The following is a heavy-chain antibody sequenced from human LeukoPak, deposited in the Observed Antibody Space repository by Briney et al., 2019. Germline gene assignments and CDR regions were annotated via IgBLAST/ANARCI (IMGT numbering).Heavy chain of an antibody. CDR2: ISSTSSTI. CDR1: GFTFSSYS. Sequence: GGSLRLSCAASGFTFSSYSMNWVRQAPGKGLEWVSYISSTSSTIYYADSVKGRFTISRDNAKNSLFLQMNSLRAEDTAVYYCARDLTMSDPTTDFWGQGILVTVSS. V-gene: IGHV3-48*01. J-gene: IGHJ4*02. CDR3: ARDLTMSDPTTDF. D-gene: IGHD1-1*01.